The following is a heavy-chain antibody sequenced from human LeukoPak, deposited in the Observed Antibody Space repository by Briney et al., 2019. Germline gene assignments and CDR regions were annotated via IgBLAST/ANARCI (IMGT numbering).Heavy chain of an antibody. J-gene: IGHJ4*02. CDR2: IYYSGST. CDR1: GGSISSSSYY. CDR3: AVLVGATTDFDY. V-gene: IGHV4-39*07. Sequence: SETLSLTCTVSGGSISSSSYYWGWIRQPPGKGLEWIGSIYYSGSTYYNPSLKSRVTISVDTSKNQFFLKLSSVTAADTAVYYCAVLVGATTDFDYWGQGTLVTVSS. D-gene: IGHD1-26*01.